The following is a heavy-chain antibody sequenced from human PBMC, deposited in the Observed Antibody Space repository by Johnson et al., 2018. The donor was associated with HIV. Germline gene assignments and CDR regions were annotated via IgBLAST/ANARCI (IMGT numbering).Heavy chain of an antibody. V-gene: IGHV3-20*04. J-gene: IGHJ3*02. CDR2: INWNGGST. Sequence: EVQVVESGGGLVQPGGSLRLSCEVSGFTFDEYGMSWVRQAPGKGLEWVSGINWNGGSTGYADSVKGRFTISRDNARNFLYLQMNSVRAEDTALYFCARVLNARPQWALDIWGQGTMVTVSS. CDR1: GFTFDEYG. CDR3: ARVLNARPQWALDI. D-gene: IGHD5-24*01.